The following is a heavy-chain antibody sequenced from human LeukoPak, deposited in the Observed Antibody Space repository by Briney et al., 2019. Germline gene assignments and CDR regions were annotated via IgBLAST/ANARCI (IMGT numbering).Heavy chain of an antibody. D-gene: IGHD3-10*01. CDR3: AKGVGGSANYYYMDV. CDR2: INSDGSST. V-gene: IGHV3-74*01. Sequence: GGSLRLSCAASGFTFGSYWMHWVRQVPGKGLVWVSRINSDGSSTSYADSVKGRFTIFRDNAKNTLFVQMNSLRLEDTAVYYCAKGVGGSANYYYMDVWGKGTTVTVTS. J-gene: IGHJ6*03. CDR1: GFTFGSYW.